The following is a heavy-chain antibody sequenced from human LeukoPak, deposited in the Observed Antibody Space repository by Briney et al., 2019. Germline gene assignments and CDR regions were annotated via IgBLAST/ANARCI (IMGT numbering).Heavy chain of an antibody. D-gene: IGHD2-21*02. CDR1: GFTFTNYA. Sequence: GGSLRPSCAASGFTFTNYALHWVRQAPGKGLEWVAVISYDGTNKYYADSVKGRFTISRDNSKNTLSLQMNSPRAEDTALYYCARGFVLGAAKNYFDYWGQGALVTVSS. J-gene: IGHJ4*02. CDR2: ISYDGTNK. CDR3: ARGFVLGAAKNYFDY. V-gene: IGHV3-30-3*01.